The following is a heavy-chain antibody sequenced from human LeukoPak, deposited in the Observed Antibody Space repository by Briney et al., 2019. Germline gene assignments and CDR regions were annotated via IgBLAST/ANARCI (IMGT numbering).Heavy chain of an antibody. Sequence: SETLSLTCTVSGGSISSSSYYWGWIRQPPGKGLEWIGYIYYSGSTNYNPSLKSRVTISVDTSKNQFSLKLSSVTAADTAVYYCARDTYYDFWSGYWYYYYGMDVWGQGTTVTVSS. V-gene: IGHV4-61*01. CDR1: GGSISSSSYY. D-gene: IGHD3-3*01. CDR3: ARDTYYDFWSGYWYYYYGMDV. CDR2: IYYSGST. J-gene: IGHJ6*02.